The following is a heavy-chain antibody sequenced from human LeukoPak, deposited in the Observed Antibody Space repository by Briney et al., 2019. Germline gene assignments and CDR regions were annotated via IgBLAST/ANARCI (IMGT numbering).Heavy chain of an antibody. Sequence: ASVKVSCKASGYTFTSHYMQWVRMAPGQGLEWMGIINPSGGGTRYAQKFQGRVTMTKDTSTSTVYMELSSLRSEDPAVYYCAREGSGSLPHLDHWGQGTLVTVST. CDR3: AREGSGSLPHLDH. D-gene: IGHD3-10*01. CDR1: GYTFTSHY. CDR2: INPSGGGT. V-gene: IGHV1-46*01. J-gene: IGHJ4*02.